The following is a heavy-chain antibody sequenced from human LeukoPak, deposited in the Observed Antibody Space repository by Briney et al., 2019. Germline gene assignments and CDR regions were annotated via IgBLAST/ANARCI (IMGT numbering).Heavy chain of an antibody. CDR2: INLSAGST. V-gene: IGHV1-46*01. D-gene: IGHD6-6*01. Sequence: ASVRVSCKASGYTFTSYYMHWVRQAPGQGLEWVGIINLSAGSTSYAQKFQGRVTMTRDTSTSTVYMELSSLRSDDTAVYYCARDRSIAAHTQSDYWGQGTLVTVSS. J-gene: IGHJ4*02. CDR1: GYTFTSYY. CDR3: ARDRSIAAHTQSDY.